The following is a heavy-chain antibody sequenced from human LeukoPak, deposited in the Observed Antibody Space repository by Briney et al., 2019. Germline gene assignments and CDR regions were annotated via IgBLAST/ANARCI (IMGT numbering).Heavy chain of an antibody. CDR2: ISAYNGNT. CDR1: GYTFTSYG. Sequence: ASVKVSCKASGYTFTSYGISWVRQAPGQGLEWMGWISAYNGNTNYAQKLQGRVTMTTDTSTSTAYMELRSLRSEDTAVYYCARELSVGYYYGMDVWGKGTTVTVSS. D-gene: IGHD2-15*01. CDR3: ARELSVGYYYGMDV. J-gene: IGHJ6*04. V-gene: IGHV1-18*04.